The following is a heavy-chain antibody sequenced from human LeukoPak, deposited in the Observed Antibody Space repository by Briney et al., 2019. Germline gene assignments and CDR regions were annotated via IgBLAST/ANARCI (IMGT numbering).Heavy chain of an antibody. Sequence: SQTLSLTCTVSGGSISSGSYYWSWIRQPAGEGLEWIGRIYTSGSTNYNPSLKSRVTISVDTSKNQFSLKLSSVTAADTAVYYCAREREDPGIAAAGISYFDYWGQGTLVTVSS. V-gene: IGHV4-61*02. CDR3: AREREDPGIAAAGISYFDY. D-gene: IGHD6-13*01. CDR2: IYTSGST. CDR1: GGSISSGSYY. J-gene: IGHJ4*02.